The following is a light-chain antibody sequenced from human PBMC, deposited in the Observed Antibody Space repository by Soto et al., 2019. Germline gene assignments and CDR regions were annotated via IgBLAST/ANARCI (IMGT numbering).Light chain of an antibody. Sequence: QSVLTHPASVSGSPGQSITISCTGTSSDVGGYKYVSWYQQHPGKAPKLMIYEVSNRPSGVSNRFSGSKSGNTASLTISGLQAEDEADYYCSSYTSSSTLYVFGTGTKLTV. V-gene: IGLV2-14*01. CDR3: SSYTSSSTLYV. CDR1: SSDVGGYKY. CDR2: EVS. J-gene: IGLJ1*01.